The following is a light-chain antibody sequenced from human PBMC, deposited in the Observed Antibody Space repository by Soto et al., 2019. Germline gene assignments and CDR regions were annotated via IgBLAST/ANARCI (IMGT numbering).Light chain of an antibody. V-gene: IGKV3-15*01. CDR3: KPYNKWNLA. J-gene: IGKJ1*01. CDR1: QSVNNN. CDR2: SAS. Sequence: EIVMTHSPVTLSVSPGERATLSCTASQSVNNNVAWYQQKPGHTPRLLIYSASIGATGTPARFSGSGSGSYFTRTISSMQSEDFAVYYCKPYNKWNLAFGHGTKVDIK.